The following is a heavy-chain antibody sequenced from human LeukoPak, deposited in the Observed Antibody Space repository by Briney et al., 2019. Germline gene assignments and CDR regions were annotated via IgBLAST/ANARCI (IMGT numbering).Heavy chain of an antibody. J-gene: IGHJ4*02. CDR3: ARGLDTAMVD. Sequence: GGSLRLSCAASGFTFSSYAMHWVRQAPGKGLEYVSAISSNGGSTYYANSVKGRFTISRDNSKNTLYLQMGSLRAEDMAVYYCARGLDTAMVDWGQGTLVTVSS. CDR2: ISSNGGST. CDR1: GFTFSSYA. D-gene: IGHD5-18*01. V-gene: IGHV3-64*01.